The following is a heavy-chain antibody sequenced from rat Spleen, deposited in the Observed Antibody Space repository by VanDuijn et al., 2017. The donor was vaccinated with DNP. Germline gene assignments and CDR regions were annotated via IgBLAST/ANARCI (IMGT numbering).Heavy chain of an antibody. Sequence: EVQLVGSGGGLVQPGRSLKLSCKASGFTFSNYDMAWVRQTPEKGLEWVATIGSTGANSYSRNSVEGRFSISRDNAKNTLYLQMDSLRSEDTATYYCTTDIDYFHYWGQGVMVTVSS. CDR3: TTDIDYFHY. J-gene: IGHJ2*01. CDR2: IGSTGANS. CDR1: GFTFSNYD. V-gene: IGHV5S23*01.